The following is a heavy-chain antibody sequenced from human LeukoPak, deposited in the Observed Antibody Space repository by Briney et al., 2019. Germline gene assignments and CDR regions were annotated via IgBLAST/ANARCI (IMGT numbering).Heavy chain of an antibody. Sequence: GGSLRLSCAAFGFTFSSYSMNWVRQAPGKELEWVPSTTSSSSYIYYADSVKGRFTISKDNAKNSLYLQMNSLRAEDTAVYYCARASASGGHYYFDYWGQGTLVTVSS. CDR3: ARASASGGHYYFDY. J-gene: IGHJ4*02. CDR1: GFTFSSYS. CDR2: TTSSSSYI. V-gene: IGHV3-21*01. D-gene: IGHD3-10*01.